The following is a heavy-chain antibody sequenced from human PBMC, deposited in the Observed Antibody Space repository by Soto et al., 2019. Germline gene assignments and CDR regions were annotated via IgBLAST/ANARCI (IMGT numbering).Heavy chain of an antibody. CDR2: IIPFHGVT. CDR1: GGTFSPYT. V-gene: IGHV1-69*02. CDR3: TRYWEITVSTWSFGGF. Sequence: QVQLVQSGAEVKKPGSSVKVSCKASGGTFSPYTINWVRQAPGQGLEWMGRIIPFHGVTNYAQKYQARDTITVDESTSTAYMELSGLRFEDTAMYYCTRYWEITVSTWSFGGFWGRGTLVTVSS. D-gene: IGHD3-10*01. J-gene: IGHJ4*02.